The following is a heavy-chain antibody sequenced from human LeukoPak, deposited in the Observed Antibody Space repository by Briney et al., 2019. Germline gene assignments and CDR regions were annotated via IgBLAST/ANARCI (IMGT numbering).Heavy chain of an antibody. J-gene: IGHJ3*02. V-gene: IGHV3-72*01. Sequence: GGSLRLSCAASGFTFSDHYMDWVRQAPGKGLEWVGRTRNKANSYTTANAASVRDRFTISRDDSNNSLYLQMNSLKTEDTAVYYSARQSLTCSGDSCDQLDAFDIWGHGTMVTVSS. D-gene: IGHD2-15*01. CDR1: GFTFSDHY. CDR3: ARQSLTCSGDSCDQLDAFDI. CDR2: TRNKANSYTT.